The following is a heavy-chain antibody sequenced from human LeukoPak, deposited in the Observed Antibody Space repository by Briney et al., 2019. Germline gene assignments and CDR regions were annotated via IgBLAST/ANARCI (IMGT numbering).Heavy chain of an antibody. J-gene: IGHJ6*02. Sequence: SETLSLTCTVSSDSISSYYWSWIRQPPGKGLEWIGYIYYSGTTKYNPSLKSRVTISIDTSKNQFSLKLSSVTAADTAVYYCARGSLPYCSSTSCIDYYYYGMDVWGQGTTVTVSS. V-gene: IGHV4-59*12. D-gene: IGHD2-2*01. CDR1: SDSISSYY. CDR3: ARGSLPYCSSTSCIDYYYYGMDV. CDR2: IYYSGTT.